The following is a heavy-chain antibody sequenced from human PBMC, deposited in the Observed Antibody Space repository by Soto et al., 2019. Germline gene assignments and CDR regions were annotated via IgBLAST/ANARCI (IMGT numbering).Heavy chain of an antibody. Sequence: GSLRLSCAASGFTFSSYAMSWVRQAPGKGLEWVAYISGSGRTTYYADSVKGRFTISRDNAKKSLFLQMDSLSAEDTAVYHCARTWIRFGPNDYWGQGAPVTVSA. V-gene: IGHV3-23*01. J-gene: IGHJ4*02. CDR1: GFTFSSYA. CDR2: ISGSGRTT. D-gene: IGHD3-16*01. CDR3: ARTWIRFGPNDY.